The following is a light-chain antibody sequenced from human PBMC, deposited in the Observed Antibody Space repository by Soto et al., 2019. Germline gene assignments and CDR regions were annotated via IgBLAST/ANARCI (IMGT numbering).Light chain of an antibody. CDR1: SSDVVSYNY. V-gene: IGLV2-8*01. Sequence: QSALTQPPSASGSPGQSVTISCTGTSSDVVSYNYVSWYQQHPDQAPKLMLYEVTKRPSGVPDRFSGSKSGNTASLTVAGLQAEDEADYYCSLYVDNNNLLFGGGTKLTVL. CDR3: SLYVDNNNLL. CDR2: EVT. J-gene: IGLJ2*01.